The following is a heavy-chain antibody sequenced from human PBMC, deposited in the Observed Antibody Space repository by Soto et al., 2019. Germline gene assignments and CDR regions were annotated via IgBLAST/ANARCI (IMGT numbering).Heavy chain of an antibody. J-gene: IGHJ4*02. Sequence: PSETLSLTCTVSGGSISSGGYYWSWIRQHPGKGLEWIGYIYYSGSTYYNPSLKSRVTISVDTSKNQFSLKLSSVTAADTAVYYCARDMCGDRFSFAYWGQGTLVTVSS. V-gene: IGHV4-31*03. CDR3: ARDMCGDRFSFAY. D-gene: IGHD2-21*02. CDR2: IYYSGST. CDR1: GGSISSGGYY.